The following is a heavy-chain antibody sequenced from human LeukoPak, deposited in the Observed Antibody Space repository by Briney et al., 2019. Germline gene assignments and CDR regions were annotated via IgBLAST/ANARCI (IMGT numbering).Heavy chain of an antibody. CDR2: ISGSGGST. CDR3: AIIVVVVAATVTDY. CDR1: GFTFSSYA. V-gene: IGHV3-23*01. D-gene: IGHD2-15*01. J-gene: IGHJ4*02. Sequence: GGSLRLSCAASGFTFSSYAMSWVRQAPGKGLEWVSAISGSGGSTYYADPVKGRFTISRDNSKNTLYLQMNSLRAEDTAVYYCAIIVVVVAATVTDYWGQGTLVTVSS.